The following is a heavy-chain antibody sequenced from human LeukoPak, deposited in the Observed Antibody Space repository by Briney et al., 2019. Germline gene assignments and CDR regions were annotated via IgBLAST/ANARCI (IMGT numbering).Heavy chain of an antibody. CDR1: GYSFTSYW. CDR3: ARRGDVLRYFDWLNAFDI. J-gene: IGHJ3*02. Sequence: GESLKISCKGSGYSFTSYWIGWVRQMPGKGLEWMGIIYPGDSDTRYSPSFQGQVTISADKSISTAYLQRSSLKASDTAMYYCARRGDVLRYFDWLNAFDIWGQGTMVTVSS. CDR2: IYPGDSDT. V-gene: IGHV5-51*01. D-gene: IGHD3-9*01.